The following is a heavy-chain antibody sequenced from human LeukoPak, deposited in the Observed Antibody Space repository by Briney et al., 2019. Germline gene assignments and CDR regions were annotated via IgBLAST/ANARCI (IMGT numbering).Heavy chain of an antibody. CDR1: GFTFSYYG. CDR2: IRYDASDK. D-gene: IGHD2-15*01. V-gene: IGHV3-30*02. J-gene: IGHJ4*02. Sequence: GGSLRLSCAASGFTFSYYGMHWVRQAPGKGLEWVAFIRYDASDKYYADSVKGRFTISRDNSKNTLYLQMNSLRAEDTAVYYCARYGPLDYWGQGTLVTVSS. CDR3: ARYGPLDY.